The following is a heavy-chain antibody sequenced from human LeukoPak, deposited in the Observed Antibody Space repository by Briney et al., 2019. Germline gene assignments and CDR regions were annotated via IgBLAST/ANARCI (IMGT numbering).Heavy chain of an antibody. CDR2: INHSGST. CDR1: GGSFSGYY. CDR3: ARGWRGGYDFWSGYPHLYYFDY. V-gene: IGHV4-34*01. J-gene: IGHJ4*02. D-gene: IGHD3-3*01. Sequence: SETLSLTCAGYGGSFSGYYWSWIRQPPGKGREGIGEINHSGSTNYNPSRKSRVTISVDTSKNQFSLKLSSVTAADTAVYYCARGWRGGYDFWSGYPHLYYFDYWGQGTLVTVSS.